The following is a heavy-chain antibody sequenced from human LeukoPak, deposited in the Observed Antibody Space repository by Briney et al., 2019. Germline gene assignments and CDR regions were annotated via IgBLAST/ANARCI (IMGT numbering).Heavy chain of an antibody. Sequence: SETLSLTCAVSGYSISSGYYWGWIRQPPGKGLEWIGSIYHSGSTHYNPSLKSRVTVSVDTSKNQFSLKLSSVTAADTAVYYCARGHYYDNSATDYWGQGTLVTVSS. V-gene: IGHV4-38-2*01. D-gene: IGHD3-22*01. CDR3: ARGHYYDNSATDY. CDR1: GYSISSGYY. CDR2: IYHSGST. J-gene: IGHJ4*02.